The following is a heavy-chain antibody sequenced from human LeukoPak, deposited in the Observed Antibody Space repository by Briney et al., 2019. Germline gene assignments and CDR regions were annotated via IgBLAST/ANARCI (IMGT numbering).Heavy chain of an antibody. CDR2: IYYSGST. Sequence: SETLSLTCTVSGGSISSSSYYWGWIRQPPGKGLEWIGSIYYSGSTYYNPSLKSRVTISVDTSKNQFSLKLSSVTAADTAVYYCARDFSAADYYYYGMDVWGQGTTVTVSS. CDR3: ARDFSAADYYYYGMDV. CDR1: GGSISSSSYY. J-gene: IGHJ6*02. D-gene: IGHD6-13*01. V-gene: IGHV4-39*07.